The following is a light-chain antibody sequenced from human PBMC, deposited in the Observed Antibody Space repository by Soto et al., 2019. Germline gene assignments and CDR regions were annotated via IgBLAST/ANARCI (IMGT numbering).Light chain of an antibody. J-gene: IGKJ5*01. CDR2: GAS. Sequence: EIMMTQSPATLSVSPGERATLSCRASQSVSSNLAWYQQKPGQAPRLLIYGASTRATGIPARFSGSGSGTEFTLTISSPQSEDFAVYYCQQYNNWFSITFGQGTRREI. CDR3: QQYNNWFSIT. CDR1: QSVSSN. V-gene: IGKV3-15*01.